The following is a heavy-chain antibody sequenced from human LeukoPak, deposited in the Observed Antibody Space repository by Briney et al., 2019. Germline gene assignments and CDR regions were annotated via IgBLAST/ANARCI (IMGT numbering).Heavy chain of an antibody. CDR2: ISYDVSNK. J-gene: IGHJ6*04. CDR1: GFTFSSYA. V-gene: IGHV3-30*04. Sequence: GRYLRLYCAASGFTFSSYAMHWVRQAPGKGLEWVAVISYDVSNKYYADSVKGRFTISRDNSKNTLYLQMNSLRAEDTAVYYCARVPDGDYVDSYYGMDVWGKGTTVTVSS. D-gene: IGHD4-17*01. CDR3: ARVPDGDYVDSYYGMDV.